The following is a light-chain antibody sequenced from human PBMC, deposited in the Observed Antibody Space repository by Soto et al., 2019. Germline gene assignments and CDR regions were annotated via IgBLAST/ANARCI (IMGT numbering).Light chain of an antibody. V-gene: IGKV1-27*01. Sequence: DIQMTQSPSSLSASVGDRVTITCWASQGINTYLAWYQQKPGKVPKLLIYAASTLQSGVPSRFSGSGSGTDFTLTISSLQPEDVASYYCQKYNSAPQPFGQGTKVEIK. CDR3: QKYNSAPQP. J-gene: IGKJ1*01. CDR1: QGINTY. CDR2: AAS.